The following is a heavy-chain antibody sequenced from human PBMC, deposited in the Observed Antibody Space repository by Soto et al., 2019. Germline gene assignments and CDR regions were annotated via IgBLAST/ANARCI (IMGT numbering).Heavy chain of an antibody. J-gene: IGHJ5*01. CDR1: GGSVSSGSYY. D-gene: IGHD4-17*01. V-gene: IGHV4-61*01. CDR2: IYYSGST. Sequence: KPSETLSLTCTVSGGSVSSGSYYWSWIRQPPGKGLEWIGYIYYSGSTNYNPSLKSRVTISVDTSKNQFSLKLSSVTAADTAVYYCARDRTTVVTDSWGQGTMVTVSS. CDR3: ARDRTTVVTDS.